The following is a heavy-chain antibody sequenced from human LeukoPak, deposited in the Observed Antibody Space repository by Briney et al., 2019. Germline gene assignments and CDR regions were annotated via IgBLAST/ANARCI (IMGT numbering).Heavy chain of an antibody. CDR2: INPSGGST. V-gene: IGHV1-46*01. Sequence: ASVKVSCKASGYTFTGYYMHWVRQAPGQGLEWMGIINPSGGSTSYAQKFQGRVTMTRDMSASTVYMELSSLRSEDTAVYYCARDPDITMVRGVSGYYYMDVWGKGTTVTVSS. D-gene: IGHD3-10*01. CDR3: ARDPDITMVRGVSGYYYMDV. CDR1: GYTFTGYY. J-gene: IGHJ6*03.